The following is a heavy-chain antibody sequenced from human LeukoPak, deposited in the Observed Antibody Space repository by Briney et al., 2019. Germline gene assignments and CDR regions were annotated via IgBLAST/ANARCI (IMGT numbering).Heavy chain of an antibody. V-gene: IGHV3-23*01. J-gene: IGHJ3*02. CDR2: ISGSGGST. CDR1: GFTFSSYS. D-gene: IGHD3-22*01. CDR3: AKDILSGPYYYDSSGSALIAFDI. Sequence: GGSLRLSCAASGFTFSSYSMNWVRQAPGKGLEWVSAISGSGGSTYYADSVKGRFTISRDNSKNTLYLQMNSLRAEDTAVYYCAKDILSGPYYYDSSGSALIAFDIWGQGTMVTVSS.